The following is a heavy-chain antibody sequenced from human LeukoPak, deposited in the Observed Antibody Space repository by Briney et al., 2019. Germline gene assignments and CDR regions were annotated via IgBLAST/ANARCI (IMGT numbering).Heavy chain of an antibody. CDR2: ISYSGST. CDR3: ARAGYGDSDFDY. V-gene: IGHV4-39*01. Sequence: PSETLSLTCTVSGGSISSSYYYWGWSRQPPGKGLEWIGSISYSGSTYYNPSLKSRVTISVDTSKNQFSLKLSSVTAADTAVYYCARAGYGDSDFDYWGQGTLVTVSS. CDR1: GGSISSSYYY. D-gene: IGHD4-17*01. J-gene: IGHJ4*02.